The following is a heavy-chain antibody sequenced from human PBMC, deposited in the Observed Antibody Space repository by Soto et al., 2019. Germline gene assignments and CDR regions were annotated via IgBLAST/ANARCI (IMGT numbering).Heavy chain of an antibody. D-gene: IGHD1-26*01. CDR1: GYTFTTHA. CDR2: INGGTGQT. Sequence: VASMKVSCKASGYTFTTHAMHWVRQAPGQSLEWMGWINGGTGQTKHSQRFQGQVTISADKSISTAYLQWSSLRASDTAMYYCARQGGAEVGSTKYYYGTDVWGQGTTVTVSS. J-gene: IGHJ6*02. V-gene: IGHV1-3*01. CDR3: ARQGGAEVGSTKYYYGTDV.